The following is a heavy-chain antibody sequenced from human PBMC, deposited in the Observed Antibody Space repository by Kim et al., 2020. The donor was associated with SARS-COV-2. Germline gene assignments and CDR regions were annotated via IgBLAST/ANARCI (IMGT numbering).Heavy chain of an antibody. CDR3: ARETYDYIWGSYCYLFD. Sequence: GGSLRLSCAASGFTFSSYSMNWVRQAPGKGLEWVSYISSSSSTIYYADSVKGRFTISRDNAKNSLYLQMNMLRDEDAAAYYCARETYDYIWGSYCYLFD. J-gene: IGHJ4*01. CDR1: GFTFSSYS. V-gene: IGHV3-48*02. CDR2: ISSSSSTI. D-gene: IGHD3-16*02.